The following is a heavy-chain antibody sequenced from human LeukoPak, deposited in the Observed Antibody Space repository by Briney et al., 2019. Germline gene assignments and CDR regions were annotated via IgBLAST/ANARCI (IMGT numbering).Heavy chain of an antibody. CDR3: ARGSVGFDY. J-gene: IGHJ4*02. CDR2: ISSAGTII. CDR1: GFTFSSNE. V-gene: IGHV3-48*03. Sequence: PWGSLRLSCIASGFTFSSNEMNWVRQAPGKGLEWVSYISSAGTIIYYADSVKGRFTISRDNAKNSLYLQLNSLRAEDTAVYYCARGSVGFDYWGQGTLVTVSS.